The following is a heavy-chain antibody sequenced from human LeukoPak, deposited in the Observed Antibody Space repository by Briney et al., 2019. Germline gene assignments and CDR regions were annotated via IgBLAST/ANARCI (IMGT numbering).Heavy chain of an antibody. CDR1: GYSFTSYW. Sequence: GKSLKISCKGFGYSFTSYWIAWVRQMPGKGLEWMGLINPSNSDTKYSPSFQGQVTISADKSITTAYLQWSNLKASDTAMYYCARRYTIFGVITIDYWGQGTLVTVSS. J-gene: IGHJ4*02. V-gene: IGHV5-51*01. CDR2: INPSNSDT. D-gene: IGHD3-3*01. CDR3: ARRYTIFGVITIDY.